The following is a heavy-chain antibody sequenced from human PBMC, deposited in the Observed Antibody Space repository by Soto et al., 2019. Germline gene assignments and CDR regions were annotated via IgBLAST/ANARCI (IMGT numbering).Heavy chain of an antibody. CDR2: INAGNGNT. CDR3: ARGDIIAEANAIDY. D-gene: IGHD6-19*01. CDR1: GYTFTSYA. Sequence: ASVKVSCNAAGYTFTSYAMHWVRQAPGQRLEWMGWINAGNGNTKYSQKFQGRVTFTRDTSASTAYMELCRLRSEDTAVYYCARGDIIAEANAIDYWGQGTLVAVSS. V-gene: IGHV1-3*01. J-gene: IGHJ4*02.